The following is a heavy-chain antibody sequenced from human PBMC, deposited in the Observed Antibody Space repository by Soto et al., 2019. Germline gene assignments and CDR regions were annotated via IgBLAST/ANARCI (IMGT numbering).Heavy chain of an antibody. CDR1: GFTFSSYA. CDR3: AKDRDSLSGDGLDAFAI. CDR2: ISGSGGST. Sequence: EVQLLESGGGLVQPGGSLRLSCAASGFTFSSYAMSWVRQAPGKGREWVSAISGSGGSTYYADSVKGRFTISRYNSQNTLYLQMNSLRAEHTAVYYCAKDRDSLSGDGLDAFAIWGQGTMGTVTS. J-gene: IGHJ3*02. D-gene: IGHD4-4*01. V-gene: IGHV3-23*01.